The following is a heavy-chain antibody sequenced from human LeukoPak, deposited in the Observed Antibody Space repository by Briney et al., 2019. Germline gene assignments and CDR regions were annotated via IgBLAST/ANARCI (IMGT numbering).Heavy chain of an antibody. J-gene: IGHJ4*02. D-gene: IGHD3-22*01. CDR3: VTYYFDSSGPKKNY. Sequence: SETLSLTCAVYGGSFSGYYWSWIRQPPGKGLEWIGEINHSGSTNYNPSLKSRVTIPVDTSKKQFSLKLSSVTAADTAVYYCVTYYFDSSGPKKNYWGQGTLVTASS. CDR1: GGSFSGYY. CDR2: INHSGST. V-gene: IGHV4-34*01.